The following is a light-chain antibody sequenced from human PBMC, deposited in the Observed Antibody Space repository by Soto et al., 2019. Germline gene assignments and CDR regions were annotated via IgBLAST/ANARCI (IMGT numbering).Light chain of an antibody. Sequence: QSVLTQPASVSGSPGRSITISCTGTNSDVGTYNYVSWFQQHPGKAPKLIIYEVSSRPSGVSNRFSASKSGNTASLTISGLQAEDEADYYCSSYSSTSTAVFGGGTKVTVL. J-gene: IGLJ2*01. CDR2: EVS. V-gene: IGLV2-14*01. CDR3: SSYSSTSTAV. CDR1: NSDVGTYNY.